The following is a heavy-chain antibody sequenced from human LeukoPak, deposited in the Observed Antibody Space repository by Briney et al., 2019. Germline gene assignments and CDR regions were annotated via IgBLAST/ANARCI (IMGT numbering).Heavy chain of an antibody. CDR3: ERDGRWPLVGDF. Sequence: PGGSLRLSCEVSGFILSTYWMSWVRQAPGKGLEWVTCIKEDGSEKYYVNSVKGRFTISRDNVKNSIYLQMNSLRGEDTAVYYCERDGRWPLVGDFWGLGTLVAVSS. CDR2: IKEDGSEK. CDR1: GFILSTYW. D-gene: IGHD4-23*01. V-gene: IGHV3-7*01. J-gene: IGHJ4*02.